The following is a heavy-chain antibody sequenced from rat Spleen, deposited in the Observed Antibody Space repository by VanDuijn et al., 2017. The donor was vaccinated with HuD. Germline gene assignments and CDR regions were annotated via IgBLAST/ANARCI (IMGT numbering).Heavy chain of an antibody. D-gene: IGHD1-11*01. Sequence: VQLQMSGPGRVQPSETLSPTCNVSGFALNNYGVIWVRQPPGKGLEWIAAMSSGGSTYYNSALKSRLSISRDTSKSQVFLKMGGLQTYDTAIYFCTRSYGGYTSNWFAYWGQGTLVTVSS. V-gene: IGHV2S8*01. CDR2: MSSGGST. CDR3: TRSYGGYTSNWFAY. CDR1: GFALNNYG. J-gene: IGHJ3*01.